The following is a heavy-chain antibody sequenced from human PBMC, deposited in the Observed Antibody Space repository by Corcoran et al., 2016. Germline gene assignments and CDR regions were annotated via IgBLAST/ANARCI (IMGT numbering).Heavy chain of an antibody. CDR2: IIPVSGTP. V-gene: IGHV1-69*06. Sequence: QVQLVQSGAEVKKPGSAVKVSCKASGGTFTKYDINWVRQAPGQGLEWMGGIIPVSGTPKYAQKFQGRVTIIADRSTSTNYMELSSLRSEDTAMYYCARRGDYDDLDSWGQGTLVIVSS. CDR1: GGTFTKYD. CDR3: ARRGDYDDLDS. D-gene: IGHD4-17*01. J-gene: IGHJ4*02.